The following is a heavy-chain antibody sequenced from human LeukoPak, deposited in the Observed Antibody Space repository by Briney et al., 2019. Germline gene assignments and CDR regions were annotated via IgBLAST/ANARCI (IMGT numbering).Heavy chain of an antibody. V-gene: IGHV3-23*01. CDR1: EVTFSSYA. CDR3: AKGDSLGSGWYVWFAP. D-gene: IGHD6-19*01. CDR2: ISGGVYTT. Sequence: GGSLRLSCAASEVTFSSYAMSWGPQAPGKGLEWVSDISGGVYTTYYADSVKGRFTISRDNSKKTLYLQMNSLRAEDTAVYYCAKGDSLGSGWYVWFAPWGQGTLVTVSS. J-gene: IGHJ5*02.